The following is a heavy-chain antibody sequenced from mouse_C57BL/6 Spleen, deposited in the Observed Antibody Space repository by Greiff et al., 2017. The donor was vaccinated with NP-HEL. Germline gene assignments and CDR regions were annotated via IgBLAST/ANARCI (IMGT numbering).Heavy chain of an antibody. D-gene: IGHD2-1*01. Sequence: QVQLQQSGAELVKPGASVKISCKASGYAFSSYWMNWVKQRPGKGLEWIGQIYPGDGDTNYNGKFKGKATLTADKSSSTAYMQLSSLTSEDSAVYFCARNGNYEGAMDYWGQGTSVTVSS. CDR2: IYPGDGDT. V-gene: IGHV1-80*01. CDR3: ARNGNYEGAMDY. CDR1: GYAFSSYW. J-gene: IGHJ4*01.